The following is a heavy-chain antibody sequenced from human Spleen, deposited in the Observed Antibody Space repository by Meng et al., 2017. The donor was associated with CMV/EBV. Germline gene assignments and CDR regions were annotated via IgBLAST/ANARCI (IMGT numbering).Heavy chain of an antibody. Sequence: ISGDSVYDSKIAWNGIRQSPSRGLEWLGRTYYRSKWNIEYEVSVASRISIHLDTSNNLLSLQLRSVTPEDTAVYYCARGRHSSFDYWGQGALVTVSS. CDR3: ARGRHSSFDY. CDR2: TYYRSKWNI. J-gene: IGHJ4*02. V-gene: IGHV6-1*01. CDR1: GDSVYDSKIA.